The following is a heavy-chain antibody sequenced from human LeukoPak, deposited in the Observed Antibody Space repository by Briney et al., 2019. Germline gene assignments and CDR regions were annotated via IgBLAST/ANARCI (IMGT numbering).Heavy chain of an antibody. Sequence: SETLSLTCAVYGGSFSGYYWSWIRQPPGKGLEWIGEINHSGSTNYNPSLKSRVTISVDTSKNQFSLKLSSVTAADTAVYYCARRSVVVPAAISHYYYYMDVWGKGTTVTVSS. V-gene: IGHV4-34*01. J-gene: IGHJ6*03. CDR3: ARRSVVVPAAISHYYYYMDV. D-gene: IGHD2-2*01. CDR1: GGSFSGYY. CDR2: INHSGST.